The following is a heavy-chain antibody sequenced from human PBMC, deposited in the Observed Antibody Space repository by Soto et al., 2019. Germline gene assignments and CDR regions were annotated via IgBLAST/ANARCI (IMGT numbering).Heavy chain of an antibody. J-gene: IGHJ4*02. Sequence: GGSLRLSCAASGFTFSSYAMSWVRQAPGKGLEWVSAISGSGGSTYYADSVKGRFTISRDNSKNTLYLQMNSLRAEDTAVYYCAKDRSPREGGIAAAGFDYWGQGTLVTVSS. CDR1: GFTFSSYA. V-gene: IGHV3-23*01. CDR2: ISGSGGST. D-gene: IGHD6-13*01. CDR3: AKDRSPREGGIAAAGFDY.